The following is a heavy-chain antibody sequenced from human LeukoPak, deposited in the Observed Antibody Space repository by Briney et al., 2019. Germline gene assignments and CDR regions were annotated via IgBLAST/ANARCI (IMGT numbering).Heavy chain of an antibody. D-gene: IGHD2-2*01. V-gene: IGHV3-48*01. CDR3: ARDPVLGYCSSTSCYDNHFDY. CDR2: ISNSSSTI. CDR1: GFTFSSYS. J-gene: IGHJ4*02. Sequence: GGSLRLSCAASGFTFSSYSMNWVRQAPGKGLEWVSYISNSSSTIYYADSVKGRFTISRDNAKNSLYLQMNSLRAEDTAVYYCARDPVLGYCSSTSCYDNHFDYWGQGTLVTVSS.